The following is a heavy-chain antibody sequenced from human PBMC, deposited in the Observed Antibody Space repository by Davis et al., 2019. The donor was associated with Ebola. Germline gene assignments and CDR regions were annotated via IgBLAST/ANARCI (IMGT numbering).Heavy chain of an antibody. CDR2: INPNSGGA. J-gene: IGHJ4*02. D-gene: IGHD3-22*01. CDR1: GDTFIGYY. CDR3: ARENYHDSSGYYYSVY. Sequence: ASVKVSCKASGDTFIGYYLHWVRQAPGQGPEWMGWINPNSGGAKYAQNFQGRVTLTRDTSITTSYMDLSRLRSDDTAVYYCARENYHDSSGYYYSVYWGQGTLVTVSP. V-gene: IGHV1-2*02.